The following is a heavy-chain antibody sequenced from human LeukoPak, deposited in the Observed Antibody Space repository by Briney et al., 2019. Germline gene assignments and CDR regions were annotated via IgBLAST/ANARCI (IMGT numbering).Heavy chain of an antibody. V-gene: IGHV4-59*08. Sequence: SETLSLTCTVSGGSISSYYWSWIRQPPGKGLEWIGYIYYRGSTNYNPSLSGSSNYNPSLQSRVTISVDTSKNQFSLKLSSVTAADTVVYYCARLAGYSSSFDYWGQGTLVTVSS. CDR2: IYYRGST. CDR3: ARLAGYSSSFDY. J-gene: IGHJ4*02. CDR1: GGSISSYY. D-gene: IGHD6-13*01.